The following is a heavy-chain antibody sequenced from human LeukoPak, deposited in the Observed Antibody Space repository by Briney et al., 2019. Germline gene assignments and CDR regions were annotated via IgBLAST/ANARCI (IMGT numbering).Heavy chain of an antibody. CDR2: ITDSGGDT. J-gene: IGHJ4*02. CDR3: PKGSAGARPYYFDY. D-gene: IGHD1-26*01. CDR1: GFTFNNYA. Sequence: PGGSLRLSCAASGFTFNNYAMSWVRQAPGKGLEWVSAITDSGGDTYYADSVKGRFTISRDNSKNTLFFQMNSLRAEDTAVYYCPKGSAGARPYYFDYWGQGILVTVFS. V-gene: IGHV3-23*01.